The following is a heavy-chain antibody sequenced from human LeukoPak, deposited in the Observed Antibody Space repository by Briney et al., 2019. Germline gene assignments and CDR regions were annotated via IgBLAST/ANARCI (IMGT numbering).Heavy chain of an antibody. Sequence: GGSLRLXCAASGFTYSSYWMHWVRRAPGKGLVSVSRINSDGSGTIYADSVRGRFTISRDNAKNTLYLQVNSLRAEDTAVYYCARTEGTVAYDSWGQGTLVTVSS. CDR3: ARTEGTVAYDS. V-gene: IGHV3-74*01. CDR1: GFTYSSYW. J-gene: IGHJ5*01. CDR2: INSDGSGT. D-gene: IGHD4-23*01.